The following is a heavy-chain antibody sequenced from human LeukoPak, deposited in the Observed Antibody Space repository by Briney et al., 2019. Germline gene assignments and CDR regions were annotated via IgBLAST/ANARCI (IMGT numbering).Heavy chain of an antibody. V-gene: IGHV1-2*02. CDR2: INPNSGGT. Sequence: ASVKVSFKASGYTFTGYYIHWVRQAPGQGLGWMGWINPNSGGTSYAQKFQGRVTMTRDTSISTAYIELSSLRSDDSAVYYCARRSGNTWTNDYWGQGTLVTVSS. CDR1: GYTFTGYY. CDR3: ARRSGNTWTNDY. J-gene: IGHJ4*02. D-gene: IGHD6-19*01.